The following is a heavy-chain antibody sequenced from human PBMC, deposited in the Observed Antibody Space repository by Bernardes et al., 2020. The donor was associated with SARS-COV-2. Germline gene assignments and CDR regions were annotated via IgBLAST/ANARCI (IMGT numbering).Heavy chain of an antibody. D-gene: IGHD1-7*01. CDR3: ASSGLYNWNYEFY. V-gene: IGHV3-53*01. CDR1: GFTVSGNY. Sequence: GGSLRLSCAASGFTVSGNYMSWVRQAPGKGLEWVSVIYSGGSRYYADSVKGRFTISRDNFKNTLYLQMNSLRAEDTAVYYCASSGLYNWNYEFYWGPGTLVTVSS. CDR2: IYSGGSR. J-gene: IGHJ4*02.